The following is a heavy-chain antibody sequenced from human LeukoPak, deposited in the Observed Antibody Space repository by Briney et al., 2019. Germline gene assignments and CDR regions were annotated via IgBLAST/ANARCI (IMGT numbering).Heavy chain of an antibody. Sequence: SETLSLTCTVSGGSISGYYWSWIRQPPGKGLEWIGFIYYSGTTHYSPALKGRVTMSVDTSNNQFSLKLTSVTAADTAVYYCARHLLSAPHYFDYWGQGTLVTVTS. CDR1: GGSISGYY. J-gene: IGHJ4*02. CDR2: IYYSGTT. D-gene: IGHD2-15*01. CDR3: ARHLLSAPHYFDY. V-gene: IGHV4-59*01.